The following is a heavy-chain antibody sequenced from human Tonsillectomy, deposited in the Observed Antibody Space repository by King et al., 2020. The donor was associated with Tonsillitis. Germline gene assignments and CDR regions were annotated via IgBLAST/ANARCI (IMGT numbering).Heavy chain of an antibody. D-gene: IGHD6-19*01. Sequence: VQLVASGGVLVQPGGSLKLSCAASGFTFSGSAMHWVRQASGKGLAWVGRIRSKANSYATAYAASVKGRFTISRDDSKNTAYLQMNSLKTEDTAVYYCTAGYSSGWYQHDAFDIWGQGTMVTVSS. CDR2: IRSKANSYAT. V-gene: IGHV3-73*01. CDR3: TAGYSSGWYQHDAFDI. J-gene: IGHJ3*02. CDR1: GFTFSGSA.